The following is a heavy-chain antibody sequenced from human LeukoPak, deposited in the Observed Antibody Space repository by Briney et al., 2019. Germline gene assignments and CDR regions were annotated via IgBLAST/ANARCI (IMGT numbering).Heavy chain of an antibody. CDR1: EFAFSDFY. D-gene: IGHD6-19*01. J-gene: IGHJ4*02. CDR3: ARTNLGSGWRFDY. V-gene: IGHV3-11*06. Sequence: GGSLRLSCGASEFAFSDFYMTWIRQAPGKGLEWVSYISSSSSHTNYTDSVKGRFTISRDNAKNSLYLQMNSLRAEDTAVYYCARTNLGSGWRFDYWGQGTLVTVSS. CDR2: ISSSSSHT.